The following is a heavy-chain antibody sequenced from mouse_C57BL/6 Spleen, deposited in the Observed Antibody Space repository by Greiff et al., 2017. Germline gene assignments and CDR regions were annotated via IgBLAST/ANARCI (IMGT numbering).Heavy chain of an antibody. J-gene: IGHJ2*01. V-gene: IGHV1-82*01. Sequence: VQLVESGPELVKPGASVKISCKASGYAFSSSWMNWVKQRPGKGLEWIGRIYPGDGDTNYNGKFKGKATLTADKSSSTAYMQLSSLTSEDSAVYFCARYYANENYFDYWGQGTTLTVSS. D-gene: IGHD1-1*02. CDR3: ARYYANENYFDY. CDR2: IYPGDGDT. CDR1: GYAFSSSW.